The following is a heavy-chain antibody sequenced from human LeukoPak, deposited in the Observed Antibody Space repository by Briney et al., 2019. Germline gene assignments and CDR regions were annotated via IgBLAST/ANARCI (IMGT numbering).Heavy chain of an antibody. Sequence: SETLSLTCTVSGGSISGGTYYWSWIRQPPGKGLEWIGYIYHSGSTYYNPSLKSRVTISVDRSKNQFSLKLSSVTAADTAMYYCARDRRYDFWSGYYEWGQGTMVTVSS. CDR3: ARDRRYDFWSGYYE. D-gene: IGHD3-3*01. CDR2: IYHSGST. J-gene: IGHJ3*01. CDR1: GGSISGGTYY. V-gene: IGHV4-30-2*01.